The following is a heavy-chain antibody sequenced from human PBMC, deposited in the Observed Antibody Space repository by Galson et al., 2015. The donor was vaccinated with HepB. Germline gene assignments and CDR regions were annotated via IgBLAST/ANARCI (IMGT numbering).Heavy chain of an antibody. Sequence: SETLSLTCTASGDSIISSSYYWGWIRQSPGKGLEWIGSVYYSGLTYYNPSLKSRVSISVDTSKNQFSLELTSVTAADTAVYYCARERGGYKYYYGMDVWGQGTTVAVSS. CDR1: GDSIISSSYY. CDR3: ARERGGYKYYYGMDV. J-gene: IGHJ6*02. V-gene: IGHV4-39*02. D-gene: IGHD5-24*01. CDR2: VYYSGLT.